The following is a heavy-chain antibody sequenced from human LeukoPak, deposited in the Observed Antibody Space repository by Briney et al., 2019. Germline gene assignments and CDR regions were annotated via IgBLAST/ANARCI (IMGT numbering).Heavy chain of an antibody. J-gene: IGHJ4*02. V-gene: IGHV3-30*02. CDR1: GFTFSSYG. CDR3: ARDKTPSVAGTFDY. Sequence: GGSLRLSCVASGFTFSSYGIHWVRQAPGKGLEWVAFIRDDGSNKYYADSVKGRFTISRDNAKNSLYLQMNSLRAEDTAVYYCARDKTPSVAGTFDYWGQGTLVTVSS. CDR2: IRDDGSNK. D-gene: IGHD6-19*01.